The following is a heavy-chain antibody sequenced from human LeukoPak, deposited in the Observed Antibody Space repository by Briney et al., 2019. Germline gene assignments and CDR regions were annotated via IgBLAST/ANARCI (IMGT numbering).Heavy chain of an antibody. Sequence: TPSETLSLTCAVYGGSFSGYYWSWIRQPPGRGLEWIGEVNHSGSTNYNPSLKSRVTISVDTSKNQFSLKLSSVTAADTPVYYCARGGQQLVHHYCYYYYMDVWGKGTTVTVSS. CDR1: GGSFSGYY. D-gene: IGHD6-13*01. J-gene: IGHJ6*03. CDR3: ARGGQQLVHHYCYYYYMDV. V-gene: IGHV4-34*01. CDR2: VNHSGST.